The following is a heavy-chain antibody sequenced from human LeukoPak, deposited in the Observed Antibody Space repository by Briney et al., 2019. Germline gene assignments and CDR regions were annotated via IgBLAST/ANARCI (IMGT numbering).Heavy chain of an antibody. J-gene: IGHJ4*02. CDR1: GYTLTSYY. V-gene: IGHV1-46*01. Sequence: GASVKVSCKALGYTLTSYYLHWVRQAPGQGLEWMGVINPSSGGAGYAQKFQGRVTMTRDTSTSTVYMELSSLKSDDTAVYYCAREGLWAYGGNSGRSCDYWGQGTLVTVSS. D-gene: IGHD4-23*01. CDR2: INPSSGGA. CDR3: AREGLWAYGGNSGRSCDY.